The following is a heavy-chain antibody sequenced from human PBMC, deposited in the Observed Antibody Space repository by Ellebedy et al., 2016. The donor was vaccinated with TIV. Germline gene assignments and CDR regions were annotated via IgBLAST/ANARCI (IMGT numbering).Heavy chain of an antibody. CDR3: ARSGKEQYETSGYYFAY. CDR1: GDTFSTYP. J-gene: IGHJ4*02. CDR2: ITPLLSTT. D-gene: IGHD3-22*01. Sequence: AASVKISCKASGDTFSTYPIHWLRQAPGQGLEWMGAITPLLSTTDYPQKFQDRVTITADVSASTAYMELSSLTSGDSAVYYCARSGKEQYETSGYYFAYWGLGTLVTVSS. V-gene: IGHV1-69*13.